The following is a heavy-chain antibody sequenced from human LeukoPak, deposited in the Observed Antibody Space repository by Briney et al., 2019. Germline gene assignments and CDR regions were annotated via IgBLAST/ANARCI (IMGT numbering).Heavy chain of an antibody. V-gene: IGHV3-53*01. CDR3: ARGGSYLSAFDI. CDR1: GFTVSSDY. CDR2: IYSGGST. D-gene: IGHD1-26*01. J-gene: IGHJ3*02. Sequence: GGSLRLSCAASGFTVSSDYMSWVRQAPGKGLEWVSVIYSGGSTFYADSVKGRFTISRDNSKNTLYLQMNSLRAEDTAVYYCARGGSYLSAFDIWGQGTMVTVSS.